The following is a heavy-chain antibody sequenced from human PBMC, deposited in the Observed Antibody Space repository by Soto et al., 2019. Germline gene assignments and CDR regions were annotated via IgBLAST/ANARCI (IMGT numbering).Heavy chain of an antibody. CDR3: ARNLDGYNPYIFDY. CDR2: TYYSGST. CDR1: CGSIITYY. V-gene: IGHV4-59*01. J-gene: IGHJ4*01. Sequence: PSETLSLTCTFSCGSIITYYWNWIRQPPGKGLEWVGYTYYSGSTNYNPSLRSRVTISVDTSKNQFSLRLRSVTAADTAVYYCARNLDGYNPYIFDYWGHGTLVTVSS. D-gene: IGHD5-12*01.